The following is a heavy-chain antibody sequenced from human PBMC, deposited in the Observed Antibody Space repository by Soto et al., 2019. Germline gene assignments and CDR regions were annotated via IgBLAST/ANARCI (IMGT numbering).Heavy chain of an antibody. D-gene: IGHD2-2*01. V-gene: IGHV1-46*01. J-gene: IGHJ4*02. CDR1: GYTFTSYY. CDR3: ARDRSSRWFYFDY. CDR2: INPSGGST. Sequence: RASVKVSCKASGYTFTSYYLHWVRQAPGQGLEWMGIINPSGGSTTYAQKFQGRVTMTRDTSTSTVYMELSSLRSEDTAVYYCARDRSSRWFYFDYWGQGTLVTVSS.